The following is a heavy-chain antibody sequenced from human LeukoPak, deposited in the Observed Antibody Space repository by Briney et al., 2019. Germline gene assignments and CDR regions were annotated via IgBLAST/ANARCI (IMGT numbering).Heavy chain of an antibody. CDR3: AGDWKYSGSYYGTDP. CDR2: INPNSGGT. V-gene: IGHV1-2*02. Sequence: ASVKVSCKASGYTFTGYYMHWVRQAPGQGLEWMGWINPNSGGTNYAQKFQGRVTMTRDTSISTAYMELSRLRSDDTAVYYCAGDWKYSGSYYGTDPWGQGTLVTVSS. D-gene: IGHD1-26*01. CDR1: GYTFTGYY. J-gene: IGHJ5*02.